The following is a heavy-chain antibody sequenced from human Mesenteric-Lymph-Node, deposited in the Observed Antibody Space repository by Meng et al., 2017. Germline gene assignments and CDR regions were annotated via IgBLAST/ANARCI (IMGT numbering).Heavy chain of an antibody. CDR2: MNASSGFT. CDR3: ATTTGSPRSGFDY. V-gene: IGHV1-8*03. Sequence: ASVKVSCKASGYTFTGYYMHWVRQAPGQGLEWMAWMNASSGFTGYARNFQGRLTLTRNTSISTAYMELSSLRSEDTAVYYCATTTGSPRSGFDYWGQGTLVTVSS. CDR1: GYTFTGYY. D-gene: IGHD1-26*01. J-gene: IGHJ4*02.